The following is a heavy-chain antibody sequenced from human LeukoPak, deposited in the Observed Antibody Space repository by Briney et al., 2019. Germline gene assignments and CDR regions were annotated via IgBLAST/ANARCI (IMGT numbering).Heavy chain of an antibody. D-gene: IGHD3-22*01. CDR3: ANSQGEYYYDSSGYPEDY. J-gene: IGHJ4*02. V-gene: IGHV3-23*01. CDR1: GFTFSSYA. Sequence: GGSLRLSCAASGFTFSSYAMSWVRQAPGKGLEWVSAISGSGGSTYYADPVKGRFTISRDNSKNTLYLQMNSLRAEDTAVYYCANSQGEYYYDSSGYPEDYWGQGTLVTVSS. CDR2: ISGSGGST.